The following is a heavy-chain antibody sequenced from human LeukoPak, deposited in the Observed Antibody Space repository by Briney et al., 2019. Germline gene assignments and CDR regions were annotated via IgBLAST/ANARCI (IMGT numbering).Heavy chain of an antibody. V-gene: IGHV3-53*01. J-gene: IGHJ6*02. CDR2: IYSGGST. CDR1: GFTVSSNY. CDR3: ARDPGIAAAGTYYYYGMDV. D-gene: IGHD6-13*01. Sequence: PGGSLRLSCAASGFTVSSNYMSWVRQAPGEGLEWVSVIYSGGSTYYADSVKGRFTISRDNSKNTLYLQMNSLRAEDTAVYYCARDPGIAAAGTYYYYGMDVWGQGTTVTVSS.